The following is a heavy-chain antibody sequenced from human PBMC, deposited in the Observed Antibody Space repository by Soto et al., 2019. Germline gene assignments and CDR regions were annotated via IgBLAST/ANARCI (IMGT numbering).Heavy chain of an antibody. CDR1: GGSFSGYY. V-gene: IGHV4-34*01. D-gene: IGHD3-3*01. CDR3: ARGRYDFWSDAFDI. CDR2: INHSGST. Sequence: SQTLSLTCAVYGGSFSGYYWSWIRQPPGKGLEWIGEINHSGSTNYNPSLKSRVTISVDTSKNQFSLKLSSVTAADTAVYYCARGRYDFWSDAFDIWGQGTMVTVSS. J-gene: IGHJ3*02.